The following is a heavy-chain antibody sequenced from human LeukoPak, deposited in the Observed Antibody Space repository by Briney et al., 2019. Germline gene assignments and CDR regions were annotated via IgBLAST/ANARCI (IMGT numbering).Heavy chain of an antibody. CDR1: GFTFSSYG. CDR2: ISYDGSNK. CDR3: AKDGGGWSYYFDY. V-gene: IGHV3-30*18. J-gene: IGHJ4*02. D-gene: IGHD6-19*01. Sequence: GRSLRLSCAASGFTFSSYGMHWVRQAPGKGLEWVAVISYDGSNKYYADSVKGRFTISRDNSKNTLYLQMNSLRTEDTAVYYSAKDGGGWSYYFDYWGQGTLGTVSS.